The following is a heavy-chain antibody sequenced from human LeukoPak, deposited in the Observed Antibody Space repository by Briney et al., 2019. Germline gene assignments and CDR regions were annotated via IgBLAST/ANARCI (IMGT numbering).Heavy chain of an antibody. J-gene: IGHJ5*02. CDR1: GVSINSGAYY. Sequence: SETLSLTCTVSGVSINSGAYYWTWIRQLPGKGLEYIGHIYNSGSAHYNPSLQSRLTISVDTSKRQFSLRLSSVTAADTAVYYCARARIVLMVYAIYWFDPWGQGTLVTVSS. V-gene: IGHV4-31*03. CDR2: IYNSGSA. CDR3: ARARIVLMVYAIYWFDP. D-gene: IGHD2-8*01.